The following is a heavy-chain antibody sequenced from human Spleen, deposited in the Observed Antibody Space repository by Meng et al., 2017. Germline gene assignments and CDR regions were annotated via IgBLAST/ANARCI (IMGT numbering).Heavy chain of an antibody. D-gene: IGHD3-10*01. J-gene: IGHJ4*02. V-gene: IGHV3-30*04. CDR2: ISYDGSNK. Sequence: GESLKISCAASGFTFSSYAMHWVRQAPGKGLEWVAVISYDGSNKYYADSVKGRFTISRDNSKNTLYLQMNSLRAEDTAVYYCARDFSLVRGVITGFDYWGQGTLVTVSS. CDR1: GFTFSSYA. CDR3: ARDFSLVRGVITGFDY.